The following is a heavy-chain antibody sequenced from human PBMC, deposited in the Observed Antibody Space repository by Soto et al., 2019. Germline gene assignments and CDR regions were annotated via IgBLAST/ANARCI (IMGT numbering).Heavy chain of an antibody. CDR1: GFSLSTTGVG. CDR3: AHRRGGYNWDDAHFDY. D-gene: IGHD1-20*01. J-gene: IGHJ4*02. Sequence: QITLKESGPTLVKPTQTLTLTCSFSGFSLSTTGVGVGWIRQPPGKALEWLGFAYWDDDNRYSPSLKSRINITKDPSGNQVVLTMTNMDPVDTATYCCAHRRGGYNWDDAHFDYWGQGTLVTVSS. V-gene: IGHV2-5*02. CDR2: AYWDDDN.